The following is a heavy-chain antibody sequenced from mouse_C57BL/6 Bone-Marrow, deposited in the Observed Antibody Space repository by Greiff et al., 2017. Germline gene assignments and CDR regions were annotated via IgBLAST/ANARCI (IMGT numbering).Heavy chain of an antibody. D-gene: IGHD2-10*01. V-gene: IGHV2-2*01. Sequence: QVQLKESGPGLVQPSQSLSITCTVSGFSLTSYGVHWVRQSPGKGLEWLGVIWSGGSTDYNAAFISRLSISKDNSKSQVLFEMNGLQDDDTAMYYCAAYCCGYSDYWGQGTTLTVSS. CDR2: IWSGGST. J-gene: IGHJ2*01. CDR1: GFSLTSYG. CDR3: AAYCCGYSDY.